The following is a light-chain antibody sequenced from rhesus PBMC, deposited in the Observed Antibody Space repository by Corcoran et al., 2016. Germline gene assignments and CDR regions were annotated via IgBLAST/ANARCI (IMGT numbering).Light chain of an antibody. V-gene: IGKV1-22*01. CDR1: QGISSW. CDR3: QQYSNSPPWT. CDR2: KAS. Sequence: IQMTQSPSSLSASVGDTVTITCRASQGISSWLSWYPQKPGKAPKLLNYKASRLQSGVPSRFGGSGSGTDFTLTISNLQTGDFATYYCQQYSNSPPWTFGQGTKVEIK. J-gene: IGKJ1*01.